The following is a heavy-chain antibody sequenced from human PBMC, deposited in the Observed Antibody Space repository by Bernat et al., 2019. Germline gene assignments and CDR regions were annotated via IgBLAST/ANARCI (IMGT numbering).Heavy chain of an antibody. CDR2: ISGSGDAT. Sequence: EVQLEESGGGLVQPGGSLRLSCAVSGFTFSSYAMSWVRQAPGKGLEWVSTISGSGDATYYADSVKGRFTISRDNSKNTLYLQMNSLRDEDTAVYYCAKEGSGVVVGATPGYWGQGTLVTVSS. CDR1: GFTFSSYA. V-gene: IGHV3-23*04. J-gene: IGHJ4*02. CDR3: AKEGSGVVVGATPGY. D-gene: IGHD2-15*01.